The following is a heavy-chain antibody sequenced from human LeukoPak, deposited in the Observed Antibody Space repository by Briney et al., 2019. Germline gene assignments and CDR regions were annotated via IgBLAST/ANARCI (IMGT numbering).Heavy chain of an antibody. V-gene: IGHV3-21*01. CDR3: ARDIAVAGTLFDY. Sequence: GGSLRLSCAASGFTFDDYAMHWVRQAPGKGLEWVSSISSSSSYIYYADSVKGRFTISRDNAKNSLYLQMNSLRAEDTAVYYCARDIAVAGTLFDYWGQGTLVTVSS. D-gene: IGHD6-19*01. J-gene: IGHJ4*02. CDR1: GFTFDDYA. CDR2: ISSSSSYI.